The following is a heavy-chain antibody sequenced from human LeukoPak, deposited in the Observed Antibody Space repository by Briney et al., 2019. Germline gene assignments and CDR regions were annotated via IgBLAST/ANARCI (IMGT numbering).Heavy chain of an antibody. J-gene: IGHJ4*02. CDR2: ITSDGGST. CDR1: GFTFSNYN. V-gene: IGHV3-64*04. CDR3: AKANWDDEYIFTN. Sequence: GGSLRLSCSASGFTFSNYNMHWVRQAPGKGLEYVSTITSDGGSTNYADSVKGRFTISRDNSKNTLYLQMNSLRAEDTAVYYCAKANWDDEYIFTNWGQGTLVTVSS. D-gene: IGHD1-1*01.